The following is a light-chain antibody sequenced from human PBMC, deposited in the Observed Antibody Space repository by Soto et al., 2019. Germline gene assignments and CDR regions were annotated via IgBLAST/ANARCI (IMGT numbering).Light chain of an antibody. J-gene: IGKJ1*01. V-gene: IGKV1-5*03. CDR2: KAS. CDR3: QHYNSYSEA. Sequence: DIQMTQSPSTLSGSVGDRVTITFRASQTISSWLAWYQQKPGKAPKLLIYKASTLKSGVPSRFNGSGSGTEFTLTISSLQPDDFATYYCQHYNSYSEAFAQGTKVDIK. CDR1: QTISSW.